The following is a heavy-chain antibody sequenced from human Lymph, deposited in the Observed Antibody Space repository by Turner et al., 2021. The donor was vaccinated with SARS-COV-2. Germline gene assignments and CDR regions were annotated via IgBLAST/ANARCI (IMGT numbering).Heavy chain of an antibody. Sequence: QVTLVESGGGVVQPGRYLRLSCAASGFTFISYGMHCVRQAPGKVLEWVAVISYDGGHKSYAYSVKVRFTISRDNSKNTLYLQMIILRAEDTAVYYCAWALYYYYGMDVWGQGTTVTVSS. CDR2: ISYDGGHK. CDR3: AWALYYYYGMDV. V-gene: IGHV3-30*03. CDR1: GFTFISYG. J-gene: IGHJ6*02.